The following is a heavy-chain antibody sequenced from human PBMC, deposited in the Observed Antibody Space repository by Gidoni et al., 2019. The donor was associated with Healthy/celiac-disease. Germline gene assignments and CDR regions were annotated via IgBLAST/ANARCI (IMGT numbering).Heavy chain of an antibody. CDR2: IYYSGST. D-gene: IGHD1-26*01. CDR3: ARVRSGGLDY. CDR1: GGSISSYY. Sequence: QVQLQESGPGLVKPSENLYLTCTVPGGSISSYYWSWIRQRPGKGLEWSVYIYYSGSTNYNSSLKRRVTISVDTSKNQFSLKLSPVTDADTAVYYCARVRSGGLDYWGQGTLVTVSS. V-gene: IGHV4-59*01. J-gene: IGHJ4*02.